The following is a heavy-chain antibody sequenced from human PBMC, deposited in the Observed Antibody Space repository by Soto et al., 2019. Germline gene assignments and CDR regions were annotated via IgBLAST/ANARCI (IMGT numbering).Heavy chain of an antibody. CDR1: GFTFSSCG. CDR3: ARQPSRGAAVMDV. CDR2: IWYDGSNK. V-gene: IGHV3-33*01. J-gene: IGHJ6*02. Sequence: GGSLRLSCAASGFTFSSCGMHWVRQAPGKGLEWVAVIWYDGSNKYYADSVKGRFTISRDNSKNTLYLQMNSLRAEDTAVHYCARQPSRGAAVMDVWGQGTTVTVSS. D-gene: IGHD6-13*01.